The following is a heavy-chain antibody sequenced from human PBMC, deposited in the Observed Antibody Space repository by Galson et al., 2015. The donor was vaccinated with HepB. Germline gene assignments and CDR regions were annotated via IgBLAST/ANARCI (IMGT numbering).Heavy chain of an antibody. V-gene: IGHV1-2*02. Sequence: SVKVSCKASGYTFTGYYMHWVRQAPGQGLEWMGWINPNSGGTNYAQKFQGRVTMTRDTSISTAYMDLIRLRSDDTAVYYCARDLAAGAAHYYYYGMDVWGQGTTVTVSS. CDR2: INPNSGGT. CDR3: ARDLAAGAAHYYYYGMDV. D-gene: IGHD7-27*01. CDR1: GYTFTGYY. J-gene: IGHJ6*02.